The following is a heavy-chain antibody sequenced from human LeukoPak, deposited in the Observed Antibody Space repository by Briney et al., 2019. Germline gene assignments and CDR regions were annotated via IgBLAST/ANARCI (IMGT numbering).Heavy chain of an antibody. CDR1: GGAFSGDF. J-gene: IGHJ1*01. D-gene: IGHD6-13*01. V-gene: IGHV4-34*01. CDR3: ARAPSSGTAAPAFQH. CDR2: INHSGST. Sequence: PSETLSLTCAVFGGAFSGDFWTWIPQPPGKGLEWIGEINHSGSTNYNPSLKSRVTISVDTSKNQFSLKLSSVTAAHTAVYYCARAPSSGTAAPAFQHWGQGTLVTVSS.